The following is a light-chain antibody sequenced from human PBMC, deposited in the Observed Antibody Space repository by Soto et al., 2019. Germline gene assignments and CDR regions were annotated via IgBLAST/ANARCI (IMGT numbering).Light chain of an antibody. CDR2: GAS. CDR1: QSVSTNN. V-gene: IGKV3-20*01. CDR3: QQFDNSLWT. J-gene: IGKJ1*01. Sequence: EIVLTQSPGTLSLSPGDRVTLSCRASQSVSTNNFAWYQQRPGQAPRLLIYGASSRATGIPDRFSGSGSGTDFTLTISRLEPEDFAVYYCQQFDNSLWTFGQGTKVEIK.